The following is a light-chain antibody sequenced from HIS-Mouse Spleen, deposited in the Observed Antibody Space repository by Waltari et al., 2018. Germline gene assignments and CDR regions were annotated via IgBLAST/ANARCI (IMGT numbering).Light chain of an antibody. Sequence: QSVLTQPPSASGTPGQRVTISCSGISSNIGSNTVNWYQQLPGTAPKLLIYSNNQRPSGVPVRFSGSKSGTSASLAISGLQSEDEAVYYCAAWDDRLNGWVFGGGTKLTVL. J-gene: IGLJ3*02. V-gene: IGLV1-44*01. CDR3: AAWDDRLNGWV. CDR1: SSNIGSNT. CDR2: SNN.